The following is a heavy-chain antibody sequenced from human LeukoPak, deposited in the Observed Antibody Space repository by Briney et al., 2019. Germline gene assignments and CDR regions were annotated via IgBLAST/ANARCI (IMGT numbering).Heavy chain of an antibody. CDR1: GGTFSSYA. CDR3: ARGGPAGFDY. J-gene: IGHJ4*02. CDR2: MNPNSGNT. Sequence: ASVKVSCKASGGTFSSYAINWVRQATGQGLEWMGWMNPNSGNTGYAQKFQGRVTITRNTSISTAYMELSSLRSEDTAVYYCARGGPAGFDYWGQGTLVTVSS. D-gene: IGHD6-13*01. V-gene: IGHV1-8*03.